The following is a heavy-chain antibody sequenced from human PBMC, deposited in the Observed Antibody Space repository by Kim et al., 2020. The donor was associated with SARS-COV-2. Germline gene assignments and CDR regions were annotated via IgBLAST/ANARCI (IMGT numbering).Heavy chain of an antibody. Sequence: GGSLRLSCAASGFTFSSYWMHWVRQAPGKGLVWVSRINKDGTSTSYADXVKXRFXLPXXXAKXTLSLXMNSLRAEDTXXXXCARXXLRYRSSWXEGXFDXXXQG. CDR1: GFTFSSYW. D-gene: IGHD6-13*01. V-gene: IGHV3-74*01. CDR2: INKDGTST. CDR3: ARXXLRYRSSWXEGXFDX. J-gene: IGHJ4*02.